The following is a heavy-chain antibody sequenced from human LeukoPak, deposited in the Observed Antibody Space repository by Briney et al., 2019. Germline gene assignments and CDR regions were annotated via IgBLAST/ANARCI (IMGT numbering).Heavy chain of an antibody. CDR1: GFTFSSYA. V-gene: IGHV3-23*01. CDR3: ACAWYGQYSVDY. D-gene: IGHD6-13*01. Sequence: PGGSLRLSCATSGFTFSSYAMNWVRQAPGKGLEWVSAITGTGGATYYADSEKGRFTISRDNSKSTLYLQMNSLRAEDTAVYYCACAWYGQYSVDYWGQGTLVTVSS. CDR2: ITGTGGAT. J-gene: IGHJ4*02.